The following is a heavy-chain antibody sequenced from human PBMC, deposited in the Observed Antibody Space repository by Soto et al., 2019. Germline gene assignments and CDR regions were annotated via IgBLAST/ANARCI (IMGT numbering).Heavy chain of an antibody. J-gene: IGHJ4*02. D-gene: IGHD3-10*01. CDR3: ATTRGLAVGGSFDY. CDR1: GDSISTSNYY. V-gene: IGHV4-39*01. CDR2: FYDGNT. Sequence: SETLSLTCSVSGDSISTSNYYWGWIRQPPGKGLEWVGTFYDGNTYHNPSLRSRITIAVDTSKNQFSLKLNSVAAADTAFYYCATTRGLAVGGSFDYWGQGMLVTVSS.